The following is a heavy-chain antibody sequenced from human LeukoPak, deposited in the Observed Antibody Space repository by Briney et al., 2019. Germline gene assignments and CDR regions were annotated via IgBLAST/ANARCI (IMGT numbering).Heavy chain of an antibody. V-gene: IGHV3-23*01. D-gene: IGHD2-15*01. Sequence: GGSLRLSCVASGFTFSSYGMSWVRQAPGKGLEGVSSTSGSGGDTYYADSMKGGFTLSRDNSKKTLYLQMNSLRADDTAVYYCAKKRSSGGATQFDYWGRGTLVTVSS. CDR1: GFTFSSYG. J-gene: IGHJ4*02. CDR3: AKKRSSGGATQFDY. CDR2: TSGSGGDT.